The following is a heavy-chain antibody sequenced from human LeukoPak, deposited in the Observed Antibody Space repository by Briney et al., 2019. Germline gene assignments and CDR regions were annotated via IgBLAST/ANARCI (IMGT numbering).Heavy chain of an antibody. V-gene: IGHV3-11*01. Sequence: GGSLRLSCAASGFTFSDYYVSWIRQAPGKGLEWVSYISSSGSTIYYADSVKGRFTISRDNAENSLYLQMNSLRAEDTAVYYCARVASYDFWSGYSWGQGTLVTVSS. J-gene: IGHJ5*02. CDR1: GFTFSDYY. CDR3: ARVASYDFWSGYS. D-gene: IGHD3-3*01. CDR2: ISSSGSTI.